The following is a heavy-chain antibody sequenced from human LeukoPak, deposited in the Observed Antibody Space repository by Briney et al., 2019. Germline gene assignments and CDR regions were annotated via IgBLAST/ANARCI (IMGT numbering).Heavy chain of an antibody. D-gene: IGHD6-13*01. CDR2: IYHSGST. Sequence: SETLSLTCAVSGGSISCGGYSWSWIRQPPGKGLEWIGYIYHSGSTYYNPSLKSRVTISVDRSKNQFSLKLSSVTAADTAVYYCARESARSKKTHQLFDPWGQGTLVTVSS. J-gene: IGHJ5*02. V-gene: IGHV4-30-2*01. CDR3: ARESARSKKTHQLFDP. CDR1: GGSISCGGYS.